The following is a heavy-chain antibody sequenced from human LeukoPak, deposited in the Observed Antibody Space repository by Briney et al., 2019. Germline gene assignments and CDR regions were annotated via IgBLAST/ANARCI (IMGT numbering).Heavy chain of an antibody. D-gene: IGHD5-18*01. CDR1: GFIFSNYA. Sequence: GGSLRLSCAVSGFIFSNYAMSWVRQAPGKGLEWVSTISGSGDATKYADSVMGRFTISRDNSKNTLSLQMNSLRAEDTAVYYCAKYGIQLWSHFDYWGQGTLVTVSS. CDR3: AKYGIQLWSHFDY. V-gene: IGHV3-23*01. CDR2: ISGSGDAT. J-gene: IGHJ4*02.